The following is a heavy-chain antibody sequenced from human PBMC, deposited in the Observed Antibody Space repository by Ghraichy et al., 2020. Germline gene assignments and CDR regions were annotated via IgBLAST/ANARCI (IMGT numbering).Heavy chain of an antibody. CDR2: ISGGGVSS. Sequence: GGSLRLSCAASGFSFNNFGMSWVRQAPGKGPEWLSSISGGGVSSHYANSARGRFTISRDNYRKVLKLQMNSQRAEDTAISYCAKGGSKDNAGYYLYYMVDWGQGTTITVSS. D-gene: IGHD3-16*01. CDR1: GFSFNNFG. V-gene: IGHV3-23*01. CDR3: AKGGSKDNAGYYLYYMVD. J-gene: IGHJ6*03.